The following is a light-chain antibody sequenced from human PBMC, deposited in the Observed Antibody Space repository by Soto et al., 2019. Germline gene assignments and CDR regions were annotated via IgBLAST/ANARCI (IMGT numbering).Light chain of an antibody. CDR2: LGS. Sequence: VMTQSPLSLPVTPGEPASISCRSSQSLLHSTGYSYLDWYLQKPGQSPQLLIYLGSSLDSGVPDRFSGSGSGTDFTLKISRVEADDVGTYYCKQFIVYSRTFGQGTQVDIK. CDR3: KQFIVYSRT. J-gene: IGKJ1*01. V-gene: IGKV2-28*01. CDR1: QSLLHSTGYSY.